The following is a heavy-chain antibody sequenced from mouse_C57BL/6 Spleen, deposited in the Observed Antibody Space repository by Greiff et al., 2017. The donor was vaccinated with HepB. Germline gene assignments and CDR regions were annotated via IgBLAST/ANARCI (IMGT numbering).Heavy chain of an antibody. CDR2: INPSTGGT. V-gene: IGHV1-42*01. CDR3: ARWDDYDRAWFAY. Sequence: EVQLQESGPELVKPGASVKISCKASGYSFTGYYMNWVKQSPEKSLEWIGEINPSTGGTTYNQKFKAKATLTVDKSSSTAYMQLKSLTSEDSAVYYCARWDDYDRAWFAYWGQGTLVTVSA. CDR1: GYSFTGYY. J-gene: IGHJ3*01. D-gene: IGHD2-4*01.